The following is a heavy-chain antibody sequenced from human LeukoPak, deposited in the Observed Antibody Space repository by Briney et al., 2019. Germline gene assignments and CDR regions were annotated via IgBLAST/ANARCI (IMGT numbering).Heavy chain of an antibody. CDR2: INWNGGST. CDR3: ARARSGYSSSQPDY. J-gene: IGHJ4*02. D-gene: IGHD6-13*01. CDR1: GFTFDDYG. Sequence: PGGSLRLSCAASGFTFDDYGMSWVRQAPGKGLEWVSGINWNGGSTGYADSVKGRFTISRDNAKNSLYLQMNSLRAEDTALYYCARARSGYSSSQPDYWGQGTLVTVSS. V-gene: IGHV3-20*04.